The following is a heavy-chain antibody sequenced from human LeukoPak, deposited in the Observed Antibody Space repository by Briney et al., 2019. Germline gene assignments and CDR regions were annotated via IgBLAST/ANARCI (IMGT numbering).Heavy chain of an antibody. Sequence: PGRSLRLSCAASGFTFSSYGMHWVRQAPGKGLEWVAVIWYDGSNKYYADSVKGRFTISRDNSKNTLYLQMNSLRAEDTAVYYCARDGSMVRGVVDWYFDLWGRGTLVTVSS. J-gene: IGHJ2*01. D-gene: IGHD3-10*01. CDR3: ARDGSMVRGVVDWYFDL. CDR2: IWYDGSNK. CDR1: GFTFSSYG. V-gene: IGHV3-33*01.